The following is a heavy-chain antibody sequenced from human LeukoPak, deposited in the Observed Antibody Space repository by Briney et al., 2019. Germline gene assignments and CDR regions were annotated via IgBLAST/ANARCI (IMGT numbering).Heavy chain of an antibody. CDR2: IIGSGDST. Sequence: PGGSLRLSCAAAGFTFSSYAMSWVRQAPGKGLEWVSVIIGSGDSTYYADSVKGRFTISRDNSKSTLYLQMNSLRAEDTAVYYCAKRSSAWFFDYWGQGTLVTVSS. J-gene: IGHJ4*02. CDR3: AKRSSAWFFDY. V-gene: IGHV3-23*01. D-gene: IGHD6-19*01. CDR1: GFTFSSYA.